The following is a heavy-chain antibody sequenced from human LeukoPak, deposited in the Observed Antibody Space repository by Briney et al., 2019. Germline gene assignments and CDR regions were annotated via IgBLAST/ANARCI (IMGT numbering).Heavy chain of an antibody. D-gene: IGHD2-15*01. CDR1: GGSISSGSYC. V-gene: IGHV4-61*10. CDR2: IYYSGST. Sequence: SQTLSLTCTVSGGSISSGSYCWSWIRQPAGKGLEWIGYIYYSGSTNYNPSLKSRVTISVDTSKNQFSLKLSSVTAADTAVYYCARSVEGYCSGTSCYYYYYYMDVWGKGTTVTVSS. J-gene: IGHJ6*03. CDR3: ARSVEGYCSGTSCYYYYYYMDV.